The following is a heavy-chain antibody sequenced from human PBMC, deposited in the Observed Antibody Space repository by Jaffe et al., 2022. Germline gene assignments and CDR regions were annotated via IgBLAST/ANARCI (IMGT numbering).Heavy chain of an antibody. J-gene: IGHJ6*03. V-gene: IGHV4-38-2*01. CDR1: GYSIRSGYY. CDR3: ARVNYYYYFMDV. Sequence: QVQLQESGPGLVKPSETLSLTCAVSGYSIRSGYYWGWIRQAPGKGLEWIGTMYHSGSTYYNPSLKSRVTISVDTSKNQFSLRLSSVTAADTAVYYCARVNYYYYFMDVWGKGTTVTVSS. CDR2: MYHSGST.